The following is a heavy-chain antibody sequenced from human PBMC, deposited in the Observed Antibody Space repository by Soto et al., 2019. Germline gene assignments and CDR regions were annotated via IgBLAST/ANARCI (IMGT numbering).Heavy chain of an antibody. Sequence: ASVKVSCKASGYTFTSYGISWVRQATGQGLEWMGWMNPNSGNTGYAQKFQGRVTMTRNTSISTAYMELSSLRSEDTAVYYCARGITMVRGVIIYYYYGMDVWGQGTTVTVSS. J-gene: IGHJ6*02. CDR2: MNPNSGNT. V-gene: IGHV1-8*02. CDR1: GYTFTSYG. CDR3: ARGITMVRGVIIYYYYGMDV. D-gene: IGHD3-10*01.